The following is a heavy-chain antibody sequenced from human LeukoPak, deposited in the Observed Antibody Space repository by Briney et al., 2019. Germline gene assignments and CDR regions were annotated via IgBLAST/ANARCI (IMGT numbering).Heavy chain of an antibody. CDR2: INPNSGGT. CDR3: ARAGGSRGFGI. Sequence: ASVKVSCKASGYTFTSYGISWVLQAPGQGLEWMGRINPNSGGTNYAQKFQGRVTMTRNTSISTAYMELSRLRSDDTAVYYCARAGGSRGFGIWGQGTMVTVSS. D-gene: IGHD1-26*01. J-gene: IGHJ3*02. CDR1: GYTFTSYG. V-gene: IGHV1-2*06.